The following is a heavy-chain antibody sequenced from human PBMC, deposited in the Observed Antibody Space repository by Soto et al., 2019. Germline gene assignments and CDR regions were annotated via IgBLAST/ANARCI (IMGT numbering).Heavy chain of an antibody. D-gene: IGHD6-6*01. CDR1: GGSVSSGSYY. J-gene: IGHJ4*02. CDR2: IYYSGST. CDR3: ARAASYASSYYFDF. Sequence: SETLSLTCTVSGGSVSSGSYYWSWIRQPPGKGLEWIGFIYYSGSTSYYPSFKSRVTISLDTSRNQFSLKLSSVTAADTAVYYCARAASYASSYYFDFWGQGTVVTVSS. V-gene: IGHV4-61*01.